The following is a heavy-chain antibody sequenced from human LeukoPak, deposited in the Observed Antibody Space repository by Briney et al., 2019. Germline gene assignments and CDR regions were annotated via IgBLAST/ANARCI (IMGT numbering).Heavy chain of an antibody. CDR1: GGSFSGYY. CDR3: ARDYYDSSGSTWDYYYYMDV. CDR2: INHSGST. Sequence: SETLSLTCAVYGGSFSGYYWSWIRQPPGKGLEWIGEINHSGSTNYNPSLKSRVTISVDTSKNQFSLKLSSVTAADTAVYYCARDYYDSSGSTWDYYYYMDVWGKGTTVTVSS. J-gene: IGHJ6*03. V-gene: IGHV4-34*01. D-gene: IGHD3-22*01.